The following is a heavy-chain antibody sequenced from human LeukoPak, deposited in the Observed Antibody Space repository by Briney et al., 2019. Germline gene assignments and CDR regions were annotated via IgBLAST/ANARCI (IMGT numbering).Heavy chain of an antibody. CDR2: INSDGSST. Sequence: PGGSLRLSCAASGFTFSSYWMHWVRQAPGKGLVWVSRINSDGSSTNYADSVKGRFTISRDNAKDTLYLQMNSLRAEDTAVYYCAKDMITFGGVIVKAGAFDIWGQGTMVTVPS. D-gene: IGHD3-16*02. J-gene: IGHJ3*02. CDR1: GFTFSSYW. V-gene: IGHV3-74*01. CDR3: AKDMITFGGVIVKAGAFDI.